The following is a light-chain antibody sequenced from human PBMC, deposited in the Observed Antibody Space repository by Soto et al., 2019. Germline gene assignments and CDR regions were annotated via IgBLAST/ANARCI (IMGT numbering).Light chain of an antibody. Sequence: DIQMTQSPSTLSASVGDRVTITCRASQSISTWLSWYQQKPGKAPKVLIYKASNLQSGVSSRFSGSGSGTEFTLTISSLQPEDFATYYCQSYNTARPTFGQGTRLEIK. J-gene: IGKJ5*01. V-gene: IGKV1-5*03. CDR1: QSISTW. CDR2: KAS. CDR3: QSYNTARPT.